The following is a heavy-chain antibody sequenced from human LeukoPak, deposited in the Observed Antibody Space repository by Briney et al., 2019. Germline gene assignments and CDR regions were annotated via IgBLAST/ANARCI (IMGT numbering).Heavy chain of an antibody. J-gene: IGHJ4*01. D-gene: IGHD3-22*01. CDR2: INHSGST. CDR3: ARVGDTSGYYQHFDY. Sequence: PSETLSLTCSVSGYSISTNYYWGWIRQAPGKGLEWIGIINHSGSTNYNPSLKSRVTISPDTSKNQISLKLSSVTAADTAVYYCARVGDTSGYYQHFDYWGRGTQVTVSS. V-gene: IGHV4-38-2*02. CDR1: GYSISTNYY.